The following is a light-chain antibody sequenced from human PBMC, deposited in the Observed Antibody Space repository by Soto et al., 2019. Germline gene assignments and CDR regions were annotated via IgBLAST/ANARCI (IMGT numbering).Light chain of an antibody. V-gene: IGKV1-33*01. J-gene: IGKJ5*01. CDR1: QVINSY. CDR3: QQYVNLPLT. Sequence: DIQMTQSPSSLSASVGDRATITCRASQVINSYLAWYQQKPGKAPKLLIYDASNLEPGAPSRFSGSGSGTDFTFTISSLQPEDIATYYCQQYVNLPLTFGQGTRLEI. CDR2: DAS.